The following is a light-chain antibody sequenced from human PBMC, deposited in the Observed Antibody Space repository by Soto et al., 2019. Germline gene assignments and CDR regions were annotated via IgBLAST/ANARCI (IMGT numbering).Light chain of an antibody. V-gene: IGKV3-20*01. J-gene: IGKJ1*01. Sequence: EIALTKSPGTLSLSPGERATLSCRISQSVSSSYLAGYQQKPGQAPRLLLYGASSRATVIAEWFSGSGSGTDSTVTFCSLEPEGCAVDYVLRYGRSGCTVGQAANVEIK. CDR2: GAS. CDR3: LRYGRSGCT. CDR1: QSVSSSY.